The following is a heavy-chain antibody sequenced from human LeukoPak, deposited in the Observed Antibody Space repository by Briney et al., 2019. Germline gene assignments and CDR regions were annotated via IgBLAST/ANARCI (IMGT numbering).Heavy chain of an antibody. CDR3: AREGCCTNGECSNWFDP. CDR1: GGFIRSYY. V-gene: IGHV4-59*01. Sequence: PSETLSLTCTVSGGFIRSYYWSWIRQPPGKGLEWIGYIHYSGSTNYNPSLKSRVTISVDTSKNQFSLKLSSVTAAGTAVYYCAREGCCTNGECSNWFDPWGQGSMVTVSS. J-gene: IGHJ5*02. CDR2: IHYSGST. D-gene: IGHD2-8*01.